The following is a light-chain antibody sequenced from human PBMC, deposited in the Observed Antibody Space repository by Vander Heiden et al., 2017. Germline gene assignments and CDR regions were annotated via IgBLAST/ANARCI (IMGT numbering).Light chain of an antibody. CDR3: QAWDSSTGV. CDR2: QDS. CDR1: KLGDKY. V-gene: IGLV3-1*01. Sequence: SYELTQPPSVSVSPGQTASITCSGDKLGDKYARWYQQKPGQSPLLVIYQDSKRASGIPERFSGSHSGTTATLTIRGTQAMAEDDYYCQAWDSSTGVFGGGTKLTVL. J-gene: IGLJ2*01.